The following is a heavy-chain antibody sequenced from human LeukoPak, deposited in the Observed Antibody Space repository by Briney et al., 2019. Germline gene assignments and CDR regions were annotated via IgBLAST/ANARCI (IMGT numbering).Heavy chain of an antibody. Sequence: PSETLSLTCAVYGGSFSGYYWSWIRQPPGKGPEWIGEINHSGSTNYNPSLKSRVTISVDTSKNQFSLKLSSVTAADTAVYYCARVRRQLPGNYWGQGTLVTVSS. CDR3: ARVRRQLPGNY. V-gene: IGHV4-34*01. J-gene: IGHJ4*02. CDR1: GGSFSGYY. D-gene: IGHD2-2*01. CDR2: INHSGST.